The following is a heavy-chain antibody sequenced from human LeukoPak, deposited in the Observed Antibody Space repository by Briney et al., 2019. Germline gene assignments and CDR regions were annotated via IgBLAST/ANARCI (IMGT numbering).Heavy chain of an antibody. Sequence: GASVKVSCKAPGFTFSTSAVQWVRQARGQCLEWIGWIVVGSGNTKYAQKFQERVTITRDMSTSTAYMELSSLRSEDTAVYYCAAEIRTPSPGCFDPWGQGTLVTVSS. V-gene: IGHV1-58*01. CDR2: IVVGSGNT. CDR3: AAEIRTPSPGCFDP. D-gene: IGHD3-3*02. J-gene: IGHJ5*02. CDR1: GFTFSTSA.